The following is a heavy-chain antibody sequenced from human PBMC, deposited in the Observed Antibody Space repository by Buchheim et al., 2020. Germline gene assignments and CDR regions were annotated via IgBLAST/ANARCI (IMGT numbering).Heavy chain of an antibody. CDR2: ISGSGGST. D-gene: IGHD3-9*01. CDR1: GFTFSSNA. J-gene: IGHJ4*02. V-gene: IGHV3-23*01. Sequence: EVQLLESGGGLVQPGGSLRLSCVASGFTFSSNAMSWVRQAPGKGLEWVSAISGSGGSTYYEDSGKGRFTISRDNSKNTLYLQMNSLRAEDTAVYYCAKDRYDILTGYLGYWGQGTL. CDR3: AKDRYDILTGYLGY.